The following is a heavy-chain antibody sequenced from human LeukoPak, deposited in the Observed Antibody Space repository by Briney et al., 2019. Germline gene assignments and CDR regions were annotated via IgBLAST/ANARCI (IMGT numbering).Heavy chain of an antibody. Sequence: GGSLRLSCAASGFTFSSDAMSWVRQAPGKGLEWVSTISGGGGTTYYSDSVKGRFTISRDNSKNTLFLQMNSLRAEDTAVYYCAKASTFGELNRPFDYWGQGTLVTVSS. V-gene: IGHV3-23*01. CDR2: ISGGGGTT. D-gene: IGHD3-10*01. J-gene: IGHJ4*02. CDR1: GFTFSSDA. CDR3: AKASTFGELNRPFDY.